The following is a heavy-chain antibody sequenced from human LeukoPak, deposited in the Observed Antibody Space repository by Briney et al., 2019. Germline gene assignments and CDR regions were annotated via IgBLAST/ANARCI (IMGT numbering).Heavy chain of an antibody. J-gene: IGHJ4*02. Sequence: GGSLRLSCAASGFTFSSYAMSWVRQAPGKGLEWVSAIGGSGGSTYYADSVKGRFTISRDNSKNTLYLQMNSLRAEDTAVYYCAKVPYDSSGYSTYYFDYWGQGTLVTVSS. V-gene: IGHV3-23*01. CDR3: AKVPYDSSGYSTYYFDY. CDR2: IGGSGGST. D-gene: IGHD3-22*01. CDR1: GFTFSSYA.